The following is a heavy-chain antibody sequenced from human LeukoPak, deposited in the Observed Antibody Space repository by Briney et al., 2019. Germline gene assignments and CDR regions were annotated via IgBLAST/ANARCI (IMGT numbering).Heavy chain of an antibody. D-gene: IGHD4-11*01. J-gene: IGHJ6*03. CDR3: ARDFGMSTVTTLFVDYYYMDV. V-gene: IGHV1-69*13. CDR1: GGTFSSYA. Sequence: GASVKVSCKASGGTFSSYAISWVRQAPGQGLEWMGGIIPIFGAANYAQKVQGTVTITADEATSTAYMELSSLRSEDTAVYYCARDFGMSTVTTLFVDYYYMDVWGKGTTVTVSS. CDR2: IIPIFGAA.